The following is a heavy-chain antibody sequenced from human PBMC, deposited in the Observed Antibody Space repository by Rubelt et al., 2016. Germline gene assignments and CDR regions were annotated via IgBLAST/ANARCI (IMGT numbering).Heavy chain of an antibody. J-gene: IGHJ3*02. Sequence: EVQLVQSGAEVKKPGESLKISCKGSGYSFISNWIGWVRQMPGKGLEWMGIIYPGDSDTRYSPSFQGQVTISADKSISTAYLQGSNLKASDTAMYYYARQWGSTSSDAFDIWGQGTMVTVSS. V-gene: IGHV5-51*01. CDR1: GYSFISNW. CDR2: IYPGDSDT. D-gene: IGHD2-2*01. CDR3: ARQWGSTSSDAFDI.